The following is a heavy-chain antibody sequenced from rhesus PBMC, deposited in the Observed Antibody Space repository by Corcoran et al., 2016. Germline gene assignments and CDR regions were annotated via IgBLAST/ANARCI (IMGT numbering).Heavy chain of an antibody. J-gene: IGHJ5-2*02. CDR2: ISGSNDSP. D-gene: IGHD2-21*01. Sequence: QVQLQESGPGLVKPSETLSLTCAVSGGSISSSNWGSWLRQPPGKGLEWIGYISGSNDSPSYPPSLTRLDTISKDPSEHPVSLKLSSVTAADTAVYFCARDHGSGFFSLDVWGRGVPVTVSS. CDR1: GGSISSSNW. V-gene: IGHV4S19*01. CDR3: ARDHGSGFFSLDV.